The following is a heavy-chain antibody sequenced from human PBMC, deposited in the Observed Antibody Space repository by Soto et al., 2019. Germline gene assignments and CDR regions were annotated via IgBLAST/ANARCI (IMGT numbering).Heavy chain of an antibody. D-gene: IGHD3-22*01. V-gene: IGHV3-30-3*01. CDR2: ISYDGSNK. CDR1: GFTFSSYA. Sequence: LRLSCAASGFTFSSYAMHWVRQAPGKGLKWVAVISYDGSNKYYADSVKGRFTISRDNSKNTLYLQMNSLRAEDTAVYYCARDPGLYYYDSSGSPSYYFDYWGQGTLVTVSS. J-gene: IGHJ4*02. CDR3: ARDPGLYYYDSSGSPSYYFDY.